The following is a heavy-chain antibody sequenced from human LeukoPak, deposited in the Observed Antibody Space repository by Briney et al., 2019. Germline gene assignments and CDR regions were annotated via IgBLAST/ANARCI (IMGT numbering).Heavy chain of an antibody. CDR1: GYTFTGYY. J-gene: IGHJ6*03. Sequence: GASVKVSCKASGYTFTGYYMHWVRQAPGQGLEWMGRINPNSGGTNYAQKFQGRVTMTRDTSISTAYMELSRLRSDGTAVYYCARGEAIGYCSGGSCYSRRYYYYMDVWGKGTTVTVSS. D-gene: IGHD2-15*01. CDR3: ARGEAIGYCSGGSCYSRRYYYYMDV. CDR2: INPNSGGT. V-gene: IGHV1-2*06.